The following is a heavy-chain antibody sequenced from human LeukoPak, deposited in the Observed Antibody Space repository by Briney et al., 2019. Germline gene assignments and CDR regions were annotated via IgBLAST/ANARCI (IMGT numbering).Heavy chain of an antibody. CDR1: GGSFSGYY. Sequence: PSETLSLTCAVYGGSFSGYYWSWIRQPPGKGLEWIGEINHSGSTNYNPSLKSRVTLSVDTSKNQFSLKLSSVTAADTAVYYCARRHYYDSSGYIDWGQGTLVTVSS. CDR2: INHSGST. CDR3: ARRHYYDSSGYID. J-gene: IGHJ4*02. V-gene: IGHV4-34*01. D-gene: IGHD3-22*01.